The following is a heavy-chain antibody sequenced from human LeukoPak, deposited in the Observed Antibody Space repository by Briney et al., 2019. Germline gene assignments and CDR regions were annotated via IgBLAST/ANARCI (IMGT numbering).Heavy chain of an antibody. CDR3: AKATSPVHSRNWFDS. Sequence: GGSLRLSCTTSGFNFSIYPMTWVRQAPGKGLEWVSAISGSGGSTYYADSVKGRFTISRDNSKNTLYLQMNSLRAEDTAVYYCAKATSPVHSRNWFDSWGQGTLVTVSS. D-gene: IGHD6-13*01. J-gene: IGHJ5*01. CDR1: GFNFSIYP. V-gene: IGHV3-23*01. CDR2: ISGSGGST.